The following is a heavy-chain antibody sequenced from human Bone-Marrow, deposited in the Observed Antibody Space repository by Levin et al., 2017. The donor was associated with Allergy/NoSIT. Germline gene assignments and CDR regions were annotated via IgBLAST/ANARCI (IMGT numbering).Heavy chain of an antibody. V-gene: IGHV3-13*04. CDR1: GFTFNSYD. J-gene: IGHJ4*02. Sequence: GESLKISCAAYGFTFNSYDIHWVRQTIEKGLEWVSVIGTAGNTNYRDSVKGRFTISRESATNSFFLQMSSLRAGDSGIYYCARGGGSSWYSLDYWGQGALVTVSS. CDR3: ARGGGSSWYSLDY. CDR2: IGTAGNT. D-gene: IGHD6-13*01.